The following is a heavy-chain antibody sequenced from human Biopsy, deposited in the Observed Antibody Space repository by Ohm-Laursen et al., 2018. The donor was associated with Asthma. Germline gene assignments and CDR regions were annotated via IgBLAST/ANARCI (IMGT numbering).Heavy chain of an antibody. CDR1: GGSMTPTSHY. CDR3: ARRITIFGVVQKDHGMDA. J-gene: IGHJ6*02. V-gene: IGHV4-39*01. CDR2: ISYGGKT. D-gene: IGHD3-3*01. Sequence: GTLSLTCPVSGGSMTPTSHYWDWIRQAPGKGLEWVGYISYGGKTSYNPSLKNRVTISRDTSKNQFSLRLTSVTAADTAVYFCARRITIFGVVQKDHGMDAWGQGTTVIVSS.